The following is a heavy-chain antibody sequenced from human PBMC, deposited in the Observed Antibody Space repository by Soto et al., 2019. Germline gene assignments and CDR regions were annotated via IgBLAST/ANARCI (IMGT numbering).Heavy chain of an antibody. CDR2: INSDGSST. J-gene: IGHJ4*02. CDR3: ALDWGMVREPHLDY. V-gene: IGHV3-74*01. CDR1: GFTFSSYW. D-gene: IGHD3-10*01. Sequence: AGGSLRLSCAASGFTFSSYWMHWVRQAPGKGLVWVSRINSDGSSTSYADSVKGRFTISRDNAKNTLYLQMNSLRAEDTAVYYCALDWGMVREPHLDYWGQGSLVTVSS.